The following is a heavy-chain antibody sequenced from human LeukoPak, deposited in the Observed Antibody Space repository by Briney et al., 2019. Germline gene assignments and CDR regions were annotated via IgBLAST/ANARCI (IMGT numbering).Heavy chain of an antibody. Sequence: GSLRLSCAASGFTFSSYWMSWVRQAPGKGLEWVANIKQDGSEKYYVDSVKGRFTISRDNAKNSLYLQMNSLRAEDTAVYYCARDQSGYSYGPQHYYYYYMDVWGKGTTVTISS. J-gene: IGHJ6*03. CDR3: ARDQSGYSYGPQHYYYYYMDV. D-gene: IGHD5-18*01. CDR2: IKQDGSEK. CDR1: GFTFSSYW. V-gene: IGHV3-7*01.